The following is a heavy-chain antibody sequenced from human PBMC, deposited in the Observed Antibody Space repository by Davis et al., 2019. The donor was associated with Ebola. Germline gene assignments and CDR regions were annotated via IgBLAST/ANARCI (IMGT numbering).Heavy chain of an antibody. CDR1: GYTFTGYY. D-gene: IGHD2-2*01. CDR3: ARDHCSSTSCPGDFDY. CDR2: INPNSGGT. Sequence: AASVKVSCKASGYTFTGYYMHWVRQAPGQGLEWMGWINPNSGGTNYAQKFQGWVTMTRDTSISTAYMGLSRLRSDDTAVYYCARDHCSSTSCPGDFDYWGQGTLVTVSS. J-gene: IGHJ4*02. V-gene: IGHV1-2*04.